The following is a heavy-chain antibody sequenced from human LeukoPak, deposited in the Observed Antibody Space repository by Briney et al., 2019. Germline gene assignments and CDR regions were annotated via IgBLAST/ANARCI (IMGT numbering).Heavy chain of an antibody. CDR2: IYYSGST. CDR3: ARRVATAYNWFDP. Sequence: SETLSLTXTVSGGSISSSSYYWGWIRQPPGKGLEWSGSIYYSGSTYYNPSLKSRVTISVDTSKNQFSLKLSSVTAADTAVYYCARRVATAYNWFDPWGQGTLVTVSS. CDR1: GGSISSSSYY. J-gene: IGHJ5*02. D-gene: IGHD5-12*01. V-gene: IGHV4-39*01.